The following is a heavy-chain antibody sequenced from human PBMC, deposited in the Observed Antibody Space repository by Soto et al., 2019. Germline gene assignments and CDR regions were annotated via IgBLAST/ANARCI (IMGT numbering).Heavy chain of an antibody. J-gene: IGHJ4*02. CDR2: IVGNGYDT. CDR3: AISSRAYSFGFFDY. V-gene: IGHV3-23*01. D-gene: IGHD5-18*01. Sequence: GXSLRLSCAASGFIFGAYAITWVRQAPGKGLEWVSTIVGNGYDTYYPDSVKGRFTISRDDSKNTLCLQLNSLRAEDTAIYYCAISSRAYSFGFFDYWGQGALVTVSS. CDR1: GFIFGAYA.